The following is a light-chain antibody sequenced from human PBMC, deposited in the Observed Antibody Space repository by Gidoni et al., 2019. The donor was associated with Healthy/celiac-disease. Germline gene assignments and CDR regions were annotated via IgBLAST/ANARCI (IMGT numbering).Light chain of an antibody. J-gene: IGKJ5*01. V-gene: IGKV1-13*02. Sequence: AIQLTQSPSSLSASVGDRVTITCRASQGISSALAWDQQKPGKAPKLLIYDASSLESGVPSRFSGSGSGTDFTLTISSLQPEDFATYYCQQFNSYPLFXQXTRLESK. CDR3: QQFNSYPL. CDR1: QGISSA. CDR2: DAS.